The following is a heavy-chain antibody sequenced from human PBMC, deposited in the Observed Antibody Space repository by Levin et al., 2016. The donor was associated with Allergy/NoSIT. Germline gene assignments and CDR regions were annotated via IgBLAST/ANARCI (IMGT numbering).Heavy chain of an antibody. CDR1: GFPFSIYT. Sequence: GGSLRLSCAASGFPFSIYTIYWVRQAPGKGLEWVAVISDDGSNKYYVDSVKGRFTISRDNSKNTLYLQMNSLKPEDMAVYYCARLLWSGRKLDCWGQGTLVTVSS. CDR3: ARLLWSGRKLDC. CDR2: ISDDGSNK. J-gene: IGHJ4*02. V-gene: IGHV3-30*04. D-gene: IGHD3-3*01.